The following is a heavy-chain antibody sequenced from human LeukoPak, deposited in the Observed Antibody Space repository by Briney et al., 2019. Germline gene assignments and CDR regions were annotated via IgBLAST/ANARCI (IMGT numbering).Heavy chain of an antibody. CDR3: AKDKLQLLILDYFDY. J-gene: IGHJ4*02. Sequence: GGSLRLSCAASGFSFRSYGMHWVRQTPGKGLEWVAVISYDGSNKYYADSVKGRFTISRDNSKNTLYLQMNSLRPEDTAVYYCAKDKLQLLILDYFDYWGQGALVTVSS. V-gene: IGHV3-30*18. D-gene: IGHD4-11*01. CDR2: ISYDGSNK. CDR1: GFSFRSYG.